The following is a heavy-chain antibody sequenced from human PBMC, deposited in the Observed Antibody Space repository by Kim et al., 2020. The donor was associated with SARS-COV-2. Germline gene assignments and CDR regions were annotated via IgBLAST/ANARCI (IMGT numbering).Heavy chain of an antibody. CDR1: GFTFSSYA. CDR2: ISYDGSNK. V-gene: IGHV3-30-3*01. CDR3: ARDRGSYTYSGDLYYYYYGMDV. J-gene: IGHJ6*02. D-gene: IGHD1-26*01. Sequence: GGSLRLSCAASGFTFSSYAMHWVRQAPGKGLEWVAVISYDGSNKYYADSVKGRFTISRDNSKNTLYLQMNSLRAEDTAVYYCARDRGSYTYSGDLYYYYYGMDVWGQGTTVTVSS.